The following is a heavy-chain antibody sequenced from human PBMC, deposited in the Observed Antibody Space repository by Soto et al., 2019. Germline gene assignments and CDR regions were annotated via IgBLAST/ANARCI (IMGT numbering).Heavy chain of an antibody. Sequence: SVKVSCKASGGTFSSYAISWVRQAPGQGLEWMGGIIPIFGTANYAQKFQGRVTITADESTSTAYMELSSLRSEDTAMYYCARGYPGDCSGGSCYRGSWFDPWGQGTLVTVPQ. CDR3: ARGYPGDCSGGSCYRGSWFDP. J-gene: IGHJ5*02. D-gene: IGHD2-15*01. V-gene: IGHV1-69*13. CDR2: IIPIFGTA. CDR1: GGTFSSYA.